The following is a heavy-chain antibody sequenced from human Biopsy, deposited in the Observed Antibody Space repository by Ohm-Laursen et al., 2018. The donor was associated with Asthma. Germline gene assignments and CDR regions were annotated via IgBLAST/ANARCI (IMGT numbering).Heavy chain of an antibody. D-gene: IGHD4-23*01. CDR1: GFTFSSYG. CDR3: ARGNHHLDYGGNSGAFDI. Sequence: SLRLSCAASGFTFSSYGMHWVRQAPGKGLEWVAVISYDGSNKYYADSVKGRFTISRDNSKNTLYLQMNSLRAEDTAVYYCARGNHHLDYGGNSGAFDIWGQGTMVSVSS. CDR2: ISYDGSNK. V-gene: IGHV3-30*03. J-gene: IGHJ3*02.